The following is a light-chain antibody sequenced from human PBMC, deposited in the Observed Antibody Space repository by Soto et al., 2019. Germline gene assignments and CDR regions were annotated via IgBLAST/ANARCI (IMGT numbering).Light chain of an antibody. Sequence: EIVLTQSPAALSVSPGERATLSCRASESVRSNLAWFQQKPGQAPRLLIFGASTRATGIPTRFTGSGSGTEFTLTIGSLQSEDLAVYYCQQYKRYSLTFGGGTKVEIK. J-gene: IGKJ4*01. CDR1: ESVRSN. CDR3: QQYKRYSLT. V-gene: IGKV3-15*01. CDR2: GAS.